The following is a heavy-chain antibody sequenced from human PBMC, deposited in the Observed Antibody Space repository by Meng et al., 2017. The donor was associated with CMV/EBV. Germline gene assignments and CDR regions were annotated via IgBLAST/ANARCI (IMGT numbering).Heavy chain of an antibody. CDR1: GGCTRSYY. D-gene: IGHD6-19*01. CDR3: VRDSSGWYPHFDY. J-gene: IGHJ4*02. CDR2: IYTSGST. V-gene: IGHV4-4*07. Sequence: VYLRGAVPCLVTPSVTLSLTCTDSGGCTRSYYWSWILQPAGKGLEWIGRIYTSGSTNYNPSLKSRVTMSVDTSKNQFSLKLSSVTAADTAVYYCVRDSSGWYPHFDYWGQGTLVTVSS.